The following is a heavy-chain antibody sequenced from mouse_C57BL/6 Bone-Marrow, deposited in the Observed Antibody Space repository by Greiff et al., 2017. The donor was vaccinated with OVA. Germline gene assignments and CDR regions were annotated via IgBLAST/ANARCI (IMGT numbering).Heavy chain of an antibody. Sequence: EVQGVESGGGLVQPGGSRGLSCEGSGFTFSGFWMSWVRQTPGKNLEWIGDINSDGSAMTYTPSIVKRFTIFRDNNKSTLYVRISNVRTKDTATSFCMRYSNYWYFGIWGAKATVAISS. CDR3: MRYSNYWYFGI. CDR1: GFTFSGFW. D-gene: IGHD2-5*01. CDR2: INSDGSAM. V-gene: IGHV11-2*01. J-gene: IGHJ1*01.